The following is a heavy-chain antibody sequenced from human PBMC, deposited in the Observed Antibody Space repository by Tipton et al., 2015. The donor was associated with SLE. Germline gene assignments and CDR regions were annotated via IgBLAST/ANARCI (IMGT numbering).Heavy chain of an antibody. CDR1: GGSISSYY. V-gene: IGHV4-59*12. D-gene: IGHD4-17*01. CDR3: ARDAPDVDGFDY. J-gene: IGHJ4*02. CDR2: IYYSGST. Sequence: TLSLTCTVSGGSISSYYWSWIRQPPGKGLEWIGYIYYSGSTNYNPSLKSRVTISVDTSKNQFSLKLSSVTAADTAVYYCARDAPDVDGFDYWGQGTLVTVSS.